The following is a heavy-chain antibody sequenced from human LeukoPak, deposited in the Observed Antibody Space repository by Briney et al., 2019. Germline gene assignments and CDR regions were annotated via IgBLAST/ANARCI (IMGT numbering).Heavy chain of an antibody. V-gene: IGHV3-7*01. CDR1: GFTFSTYW. CDR2: IKQDGSTK. CDR3: ARDYWGPPDY. Sequence: GGSLRLSCAASGFTFSTYWMSWVRQAPGKGLEWVANIKQDGSTKYYVDSVKGRFTISRDNAKNSLYLQMNSLRAKDTAVYYFARDYWGPPDYWGQGTLVTVSS. J-gene: IGHJ4*02. D-gene: IGHD7-27*01.